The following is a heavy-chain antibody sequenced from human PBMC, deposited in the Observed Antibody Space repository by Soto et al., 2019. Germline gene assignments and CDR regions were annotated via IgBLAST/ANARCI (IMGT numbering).Heavy chain of an antibody. CDR3: ARRGSGHTFDY. J-gene: IGHJ4*02. Sequence: QVQLQESGPGLVKPSETLSLTCAVSGASISRIGFHWGWIRQPPGQGLEWIGSIYDAGTTFYNSSLKRRVTISADKSKNHFSLRLTSVTAADTAVYYCARRGSGHTFDYWGQGTLVTVSS. CDR1: GASISRIGFH. CDR2: IYDAGTT. V-gene: IGHV4-39*01. D-gene: IGHD3-10*01.